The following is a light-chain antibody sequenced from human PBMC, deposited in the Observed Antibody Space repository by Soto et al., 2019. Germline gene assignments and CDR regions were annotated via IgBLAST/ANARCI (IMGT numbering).Light chain of an antibody. Sequence: EIVLTQSPGTLSLSPGERATLSCRASQSVSSSYLAWYQQKPGQAPRLLIYGASSRATGIPDRFSGSGSGTDFTLTISRLEPEDFAVYYCQQYGSSPSFTFGPRTKVDIK. J-gene: IGKJ3*01. CDR2: GAS. CDR3: QQYGSSPSFT. V-gene: IGKV3-20*01. CDR1: QSVSSSY.